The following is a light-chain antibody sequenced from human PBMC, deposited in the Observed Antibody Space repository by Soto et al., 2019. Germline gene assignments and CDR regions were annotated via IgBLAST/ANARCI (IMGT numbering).Light chain of an antibody. CDR2: GAS. CDR3: QRYNSAPQIT. CDR1: QGISNY. Sequence: DIQMTQSPSSLSASVGDRVTITCRAKQGISNYLAWYQQKPGKVPKLLIYGASTLQSGVPSRFSGSGSGTDFTLTISSLQPEDVATYYCQRYNSAPQITVGGGTKV. J-gene: IGKJ4*01. V-gene: IGKV1-27*01.